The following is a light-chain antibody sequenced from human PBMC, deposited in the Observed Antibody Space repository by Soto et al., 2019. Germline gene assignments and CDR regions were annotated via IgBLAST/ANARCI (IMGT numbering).Light chain of an antibody. CDR1: SSDVGGYNY. CDR3: SSYTSSSTLSYV. CDR2: EVS. V-gene: IGLV2-14*01. Sequence: QSALTQPASVSGSPGQSITISCTGSSSDVGGYNYVSWYQQHPGKAPKLMIYEVSNRPSGVSNRFSGSKSGNTASLTISGLQAEHEADYYCSSYTSSSTLSYVFGTGTKVTVL. J-gene: IGLJ1*01.